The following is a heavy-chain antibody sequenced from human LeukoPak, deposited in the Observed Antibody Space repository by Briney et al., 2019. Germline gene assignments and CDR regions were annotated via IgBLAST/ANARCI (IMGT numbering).Heavy chain of an antibody. CDR1: GYTFTSYG. CDR3: ARAGYCGDAGCRGGSAFDV. D-gene: IGHD2-21*01. J-gene: IGHJ3*01. V-gene: IGHV1-18*01. CDR2: ISGYTGDT. Sequence: ASVKVFCNASGYTFTSYGISWVRQAPGQGLECMGWISGYTGDTKYAQILQGRFTVTTDTSTSTAYMELRSLTYDDTAVYYCARAGYCGDAGCRGGSAFDVWGQGTMVTVSS.